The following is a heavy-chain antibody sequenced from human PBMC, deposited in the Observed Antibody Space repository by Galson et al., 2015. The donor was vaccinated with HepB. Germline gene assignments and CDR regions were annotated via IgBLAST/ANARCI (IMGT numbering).Heavy chain of an antibody. CDR3: AKNVAAAGGPFDY. D-gene: IGHD6-13*01. CDR1: GFTVSSNY. CDR2: IYSGGST. V-gene: IGHV3-66*01. J-gene: IGHJ4*02. Sequence: SLRLSCAASGFTVSSNYMSWVRQAPGKGLEWVSVIYSGGSTYYADSVKGRFTISRDNSKNTLYLQMNSLRAEDTAVYYCAKNVAAAGGPFDYWGQGTLVTVSS.